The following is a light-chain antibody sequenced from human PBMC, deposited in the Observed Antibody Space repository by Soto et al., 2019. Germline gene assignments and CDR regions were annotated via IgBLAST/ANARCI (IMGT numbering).Light chain of an antibody. CDR1: QSVSNRY. CDR2: GAS. CDR3: QQYGSSYPWT. Sequence: EIVLTQSPGTLSLSPGQRATLACRASQSVSNRYLAWYQQKPGQAPRLLIYGASSRATGIPDRFSGSGSGTDFTLTIRRLEPEDFAVYYCQQYGSSYPWTFGQGTKVDIK. V-gene: IGKV3-20*01. J-gene: IGKJ1*01.